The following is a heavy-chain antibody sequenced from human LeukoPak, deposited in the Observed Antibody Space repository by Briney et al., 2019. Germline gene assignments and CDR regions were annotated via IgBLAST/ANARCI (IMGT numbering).Heavy chain of an antibody. V-gene: IGHV4-59*08. D-gene: IGHD3-10*01. J-gene: IGHJ5*02. Sequence: SETLSLTCTVSGGSISSYYWSWIRQPPGKGLEWIGYIYYSGSTYYNPSLRSRVTISVDTSKNQFSLKLSSVTAADTAVYYCARGWFGEYNNWFDPWGQGTLVTVSS. CDR2: IYYSGST. CDR3: ARGWFGEYNNWFDP. CDR1: GGSISSYY.